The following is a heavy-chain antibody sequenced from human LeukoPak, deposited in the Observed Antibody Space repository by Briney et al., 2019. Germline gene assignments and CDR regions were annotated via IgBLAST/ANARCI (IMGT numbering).Heavy chain of an antibody. CDR1: GFTFSSYA. J-gene: IGHJ4*02. Sequence: GGSLRLSCAASGFTFSSYAMNWVRQAPGKGLEWVSIISASSGTTYYADSVKGRFTISRDNSKNTLYLQMSSLRAEDTAVYYCAKKRLVAGTAGFDSWGQGTLVTVSS. D-gene: IGHD6-19*01. CDR2: ISASSGTT. CDR3: AKKRLVAGTAGFDS. V-gene: IGHV3-23*01.